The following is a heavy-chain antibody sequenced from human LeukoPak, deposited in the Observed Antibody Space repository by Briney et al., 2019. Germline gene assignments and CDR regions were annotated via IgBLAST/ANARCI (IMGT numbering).Heavy chain of an antibody. Sequence: GGSLRLSCAASGFTFSSYAMSWVRQAPGKGLEWVSVISGSGGSTYYADSVKGRFTISRDNSKNTLYLQMNSLRAEDTAVYYCAKDRVCTNSVCLFDYWGQGTLVTVSS. CDR1: GFTFSSYA. CDR2: ISGSGGST. V-gene: IGHV3-23*01. CDR3: AKDRVCTNSVCLFDY. D-gene: IGHD2-8*01. J-gene: IGHJ4*02.